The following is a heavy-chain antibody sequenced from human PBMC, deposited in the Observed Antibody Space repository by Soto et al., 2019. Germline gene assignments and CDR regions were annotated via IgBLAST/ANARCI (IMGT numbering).Heavy chain of an antibody. Sequence: GGSLRLSCAASRFTFSTYEMNWVRQAPGKGLEWVSYISTSGSTVYYADSVKGRFTISRDNTRNSLYLQMNSLRDEDTTLYYCVRYCSTTLCNGVATRTFDYWGQGTLVTVSS. CDR1: RFTFSTYE. CDR3: VRYCSTTLCNGVATRTFDY. J-gene: IGHJ4*02. CDR2: ISTSGSTV. D-gene: IGHD2-2*01. V-gene: IGHV3-48*03.